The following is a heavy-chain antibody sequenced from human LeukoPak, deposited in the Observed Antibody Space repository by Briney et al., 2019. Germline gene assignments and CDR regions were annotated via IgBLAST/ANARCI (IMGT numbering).Heavy chain of an antibody. Sequence: GGSLRLSCAASGFTFSNYWMSWVRQAPGKGLEWVANIKEDGTTKYYVDSVKGRFTISRDNAKNSLYLQMNSLRAEDTAVYYCARAEEHPLAEYFQHWGQGTLVTVSS. V-gene: IGHV3-7*05. J-gene: IGHJ1*01. CDR2: IKEDGTTK. CDR3: ARAEEHPLAEYFQH. CDR1: GFTFSNYW. D-gene: IGHD1/OR15-1a*01.